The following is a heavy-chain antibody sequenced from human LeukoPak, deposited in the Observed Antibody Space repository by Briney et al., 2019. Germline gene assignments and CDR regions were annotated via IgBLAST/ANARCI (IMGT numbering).Heavy chain of an antibody. V-gene: IGHV1-18*01. CDR3: ASISYGDYSFDY. CDR2: ISAYNGNT. D-gene: IGHD4-17*01. J-gene: IGHJ4*02. CDR1: GYTFTSYG. Sequence: ASVKVSCKASGYTFTSYGISWVRPAPGQGLEWMGWISAYNGNTNYAQKLQGRVTMTTDTSTSTAYMELRSLRSDDTAVYYCASISYGDYSFDYWGQGTLVTVSS.